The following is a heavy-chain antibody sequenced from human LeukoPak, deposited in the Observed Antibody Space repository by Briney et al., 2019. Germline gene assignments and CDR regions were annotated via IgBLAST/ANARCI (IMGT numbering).Heavy chain of an antibody. J-gene: IGHJ4*02. D-gene: IGHD3-22*01. Sequence: SVKVSCKASGGTFSSYAISWVRQAPGQGLEWMGRIIPILGIANYAQKFQGRVTITADKSTSTDYMELSSLRSEDTAVYYCARGYYDSSGYYFILIDYWGQGTLVTVSS. CDR1: GGTFSSYA. CDR3: ARGYYDSSGYYFILIDY. CDR2: IIPILGIA. V-gene: IGHV1-69*04.